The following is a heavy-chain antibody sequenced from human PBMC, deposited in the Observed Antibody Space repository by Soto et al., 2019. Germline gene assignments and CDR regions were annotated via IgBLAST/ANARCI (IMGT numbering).Heavy chain of an antibody. Sequence: ASVKVSCKASGYTFTSYGISWVRQAPGQGLEWMGWISAYNGNTNYAQKLQGRVTMTTDTSTSTAYMELRSLRSDDTAVYYCASRAVSYYYDSSGYNGAFDIWGQGTMVTVSS. D-gene: IGHD3-22*01. J-gene: IGHJ3*02. CDR1: GYTFTSYG. CDR3: ASRAVSYYYDSSGYNGAFDI. V-gene: IGHV1-18*04. CDR2: ISAYNGNT.